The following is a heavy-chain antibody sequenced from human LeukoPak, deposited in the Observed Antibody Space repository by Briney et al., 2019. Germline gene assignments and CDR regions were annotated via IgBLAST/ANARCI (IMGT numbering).Heavy chain of an antibody. V-gene: IGHV3-15*01. CDR2: IKSKTDGGTT. J-gene: IGHJ6*02. D-gene: IGHD6-13*01. Sequence: GGSLRLSCAASGFTVSNNYMSWVRQAPGKGLEWVGRIKSKTDGGTTDYAAPVKGRFTISRDDSKNTLYLQMNSLKTEDTAVYYCTTDPRGDSSYYGMDVWGQGTTVTVSS. CDR1: GFTVSNNY. CDR3: TTDPRGDSSYYGMDV.